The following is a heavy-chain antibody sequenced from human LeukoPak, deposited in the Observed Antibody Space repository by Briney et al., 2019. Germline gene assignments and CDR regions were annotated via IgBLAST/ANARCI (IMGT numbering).Heavy chain of an antibody. V-gene: IGHV3-20*04. CDR1: GFTFDDYG. CDR2: INWNGGST. Sequence: GGSLRLSCAASGFTFDDYGMSWVRQAPGKGLEWVSGINWNGGSTGYADSVKGRFTISRDNAKNSLYLQMNSLRAEDTALYYCARGRDYGGTSPGFGDYWGQGTLVTVSS. CDR3: ARGRDYGGTSPGFGDY. D-gene: IGHD4-23*01. J-gene: IGHJ4*02.